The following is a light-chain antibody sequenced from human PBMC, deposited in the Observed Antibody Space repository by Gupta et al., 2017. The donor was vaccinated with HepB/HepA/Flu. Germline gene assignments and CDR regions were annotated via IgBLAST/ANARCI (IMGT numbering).Light chain of an antibody. J-gene: IGKJ1*01. CDR1: QNINTN. V-gene: IGKV1-5*03. CDR3: QQHESYPRT. Sequence: DIQMTQSPSTLSASVGDRVTITCRASQNINTNLAWYQQKPGKAPKLVIYMASRLESGVPFRFSGSGSETEFTLTINSLQPDDFASYYCQQHESYPRTFGQGTKVEIK. CDR2: MAS.